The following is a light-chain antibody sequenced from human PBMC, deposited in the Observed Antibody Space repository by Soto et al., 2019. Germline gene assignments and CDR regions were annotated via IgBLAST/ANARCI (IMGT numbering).Light chain of an antibody. V-gene: IGLV2-14*01. CDR1: SSDVGNYNY. CDR2: EVS. CDR3: SSYTTSRTWV. Sequence: QPVLTQPASVSGSPGQSITISCTGTSSDVGNYNYVSWYQHHPGKAPKLMIYEVSYWPSGVSVRFSGSKSGNTASLTISGLQAEDEANYYCSSYTTSRTWVFGGGTKLTVL. J-gene: IGLJ3*02.